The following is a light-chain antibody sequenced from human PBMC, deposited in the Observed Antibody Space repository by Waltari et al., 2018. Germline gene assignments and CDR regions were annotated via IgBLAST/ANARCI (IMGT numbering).Light chain of an antibody. V-gene: IGKV3-15*01. CDR2: GAS. Sequence: EIVMTQSPATLSVSPGERATLSCRASQSVSSNLAWYQQKPGQAPRLRIYGASTRATGIPGRFSGSGSWTEFTLTISSLQSEDFAVYYCQQYNNWPGTFGQGTKVEIK. CDR3: QQYNNWPGT. J-gene: IGKJ1*01. CDR1: QSVSSN.